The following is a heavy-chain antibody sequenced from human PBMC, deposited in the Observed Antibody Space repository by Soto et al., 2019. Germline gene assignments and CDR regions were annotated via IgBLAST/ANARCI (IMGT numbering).Heavy chain of an antibody. CDR3: ASSYYYDSSGYSSLYYYYGMDV. CDR1: GCTFTSYA. V-gene: IGHV1-3*01. Sequence: QVQLVQSGAEVKKPGASVKVSCKASGCTFTSYAMHWVRQAPGQRLEWMGWINAGNGNTKYSQMFQGRVTITRDTSASTAYMELSSLRSEDTAVYYCASSYYYDSSGYSSLYYYYGMDVWGQGTTVTVSS. D-gene: IGHD3-22*01. J-gene: IGHJ6*02. CDR2: INAGNGNT.